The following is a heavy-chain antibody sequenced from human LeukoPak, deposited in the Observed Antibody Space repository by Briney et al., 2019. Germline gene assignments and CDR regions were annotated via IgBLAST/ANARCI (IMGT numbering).Heavy chain of an antibody. CDR3: ATRGY. CDR1: DGSMRSHY. D-gene: IGHD3-10*01. J-gene: IGHJ4*02. Sequence: SETLSLTCTVSDGSMRSHYWSWIRQPPGKGLEWIGYIYNSGSNNYNPSLKSRVTISIDTSKNQFSLKLTSVTAADTAVYYCATRGYWGQGTLVTVSS. CDR2: IYNSGSN. V-gene: IGHV4-59*08.